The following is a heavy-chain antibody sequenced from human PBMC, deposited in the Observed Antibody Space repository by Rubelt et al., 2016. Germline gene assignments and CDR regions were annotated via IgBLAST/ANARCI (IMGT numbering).Heavy chain of an antibody. J-gene: IGHJ4*02. D-gene: IGHD5-24*01. Sequence: GLEWVANIKVDGAEKYYVDAVKGRFTISRDNANNSLYMQMNSLRAGDTAVYYCARGVDVGRWLQRATRGAWRYDYWGQGTLVTVSS. CDR2: IKVDGAEK. CDR3: ARGVDVGRWLQRATRGAWRYDY. V-gene: IGHV3-7*04.